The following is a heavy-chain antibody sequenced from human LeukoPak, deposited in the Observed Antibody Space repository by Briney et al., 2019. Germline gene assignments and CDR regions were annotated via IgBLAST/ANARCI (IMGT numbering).Heavy chain of an antibody. CDR3: ARDGYPFDL. CDR2: IKQDGSER. J-gene: IGHJ2*01. Sequence: GGPLRLSCAASGFPYSRYWMSWVRQAPGKGVEWVANIKQDGSERYYVDSVKGRFTISRDNAKNSLYLQMSSLRVEDTAVYYCARDGYPFDLWGRGILVTVSS. CDR1: GFPYSRYW. V-gene: IGHV3-7*04. D-gene: IGHD2-2*03.